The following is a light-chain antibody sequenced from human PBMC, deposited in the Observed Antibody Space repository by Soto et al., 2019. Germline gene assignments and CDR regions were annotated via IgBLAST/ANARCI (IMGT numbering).Light chain of an antibody. J-gene: IGKJ3*01. CDR2: LGS. CDR1: QSLLHSNGYNY. Sequence: DIVRTQSPLSLPVTPGEPASISCRSSQSLLHSNGYNYLDWYLQKPGQSPQLLIYLGSNRASGVPDRFSGSGSGTDFTLKISRVEAVDVGVYYCMQALQTPPFTFGPGTKVDIK. CDR3: MQALQTPPFT. V-gene: IGKV2-28*01.